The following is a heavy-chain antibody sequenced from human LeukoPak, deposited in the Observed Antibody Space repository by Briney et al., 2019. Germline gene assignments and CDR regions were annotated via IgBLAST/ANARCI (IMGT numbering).Heavy chain of an antibody. V-gene: IGHV1-18*01. J-gene: IGHJ5*02. CDR1: GYTFTSYG. D-gene: IGHD6-19*01. Sequence: ASVTVSCKASGYTFTSYGISWVRQAPGQGLEWMGWISAYNGNTNYAQKLQGRVTMTTDTSTSTAYMELRSLRSDDTAVYYCARVPTGIAVAGSWFDPWGQGTLVTVSS. CDR3: ARVPTGIAVAGSWFDP. CDR2: ISAYNGNT.